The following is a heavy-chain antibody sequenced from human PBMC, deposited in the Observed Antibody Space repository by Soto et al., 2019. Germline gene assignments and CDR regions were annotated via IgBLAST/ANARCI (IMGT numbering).Heavy chain of an antibody. V-gene: IGHV3-15*01. CDR2: IKSKRDCGTT. CDR3: TTDLWRIAVVVGSTGYFKP. J-gene: IGHJ5*02. D-gene: IGHD6-19*01. CDR1: VFTFSDAW. Sequence: GGSLRLSCAASVFTFSDAWMSLVRQAPGKGLDWVGRIKSKRDCGTTEYAAPVRGRFTISRDYSKNTLYPQMNSLKTEDTAVYYCTTDLWRIAVVVGSTGYFKPWGQGT.